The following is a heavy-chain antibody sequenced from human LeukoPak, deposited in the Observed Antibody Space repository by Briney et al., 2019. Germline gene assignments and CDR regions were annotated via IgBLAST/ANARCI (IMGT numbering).Heavy chain of an antibody. CDR1: GFTFSSYG. Sequence: GGPLRLSCAASGFTFSSYGMHWVRQAPGKGLEWVAVISYDGSNKYYADSVEGRFTISRDNSKNTLYLQMNSLRAEDTAVYYCAKEEQYSYAIWGQGTRFTVSS. D-gene: IGHD5-18*01. V-gene: IGHV3-30*18. CDR2: ISYDGSNK. J-gene: IGHJ4*02. CDR3: AKEEQYSYAI.